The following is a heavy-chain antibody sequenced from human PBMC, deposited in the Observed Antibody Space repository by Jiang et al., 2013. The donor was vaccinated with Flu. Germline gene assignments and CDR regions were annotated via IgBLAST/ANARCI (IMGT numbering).Heavy chain of an antibody. J-gene: IGHJ3*01. V-gene: IGHV2-70*16. CDR1: GFSLTTHGMC. CDR2: VDWDDRK. CDR3: AWDLQQDVFDV. D-gene: IGHD3-3*01. Sequence: KPTQTLTLTCTFSGFSLTTHGMCVAWIRQAPGGALEWLARVDWDDRKLYNPSLRTRLTISKDTSKSQVVLSMTNMDPVDTGTYFCAWDLQQDVFDVWGQGTLVTVSS.